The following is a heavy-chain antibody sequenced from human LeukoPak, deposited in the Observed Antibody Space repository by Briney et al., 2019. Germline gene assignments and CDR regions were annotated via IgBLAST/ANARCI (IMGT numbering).Heavy chain of an antibody. J-gene: IGHJ6*02. CDR1: GFTFSSSA. V-gene: IGHV3-23*01. CDR2: ISGSGGST. D-gene: IGHD2-15*01. CDR3: ARARGSCSGSSCYSHWEPVDV. Sequence: GGSLRLSCAASGFTFSSSAMSWVRQAPGKGLQWVSGISGSGGSTAYLDSVKGRFTISRDNSKNTLFLQMNSLRAEDTAVYYCARARGSCSGSSCYSHWEPVDVWGQGTTVTVSS.